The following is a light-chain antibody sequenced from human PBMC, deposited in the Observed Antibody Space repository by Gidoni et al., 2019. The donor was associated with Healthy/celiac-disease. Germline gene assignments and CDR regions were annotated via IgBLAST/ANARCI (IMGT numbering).Light chain of an antibody. J-gene: IGKJ1*01. CDR1: QSLLHSNAYNY. CDR3: MQALQTRT. V-gene: IGKV2-28*01. Sequence: DIVMTQSPLPLPVTPGEPASISCRCRQSLLHSNAYNYLDWYLQNPGQAPQLLIYLGSNRASGVPDRFSGSGSGTDFTLKSSRVEAEDVGVYYCMQALQTRTFGQGTKVEIK. CDR2: LGS.